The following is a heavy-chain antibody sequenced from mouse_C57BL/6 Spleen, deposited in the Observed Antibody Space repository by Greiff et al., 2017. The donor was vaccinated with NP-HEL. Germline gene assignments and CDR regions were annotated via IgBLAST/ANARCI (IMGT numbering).Heavy chain of an antibody. V-gene: IGHV3-1*01. Sequence: VQLKESGPGMVKPSQSLSLTCTVTGYSITSGYDWHWIRHFPGNKLEWMGYISYSGSTNYNPSLKSRISITHDTSKNHFFLKLNSVTTEDTATYYCAREGYSYYFDYWGQGTTLTVSS. J-gene: IGHJ2*01. CDR1: GYSITSGYD. CDR3: AREGYSYYFDY. CDR2: ISYSGST.